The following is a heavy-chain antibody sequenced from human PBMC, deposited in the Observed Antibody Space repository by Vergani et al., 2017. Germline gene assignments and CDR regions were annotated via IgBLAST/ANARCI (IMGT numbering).Heavy chain of an antibody. CDR1: GGSIRSGDYY. CDR3: ARVRRDDSSGYYYYYGMDV. J-gene: IGHJ6*02. D-gene: IGHD3-22*01. Sequence: QVQLQESGPGLVKPSQTLSLTCTVSGGSIRSGDYYWSWIRQPPGKGLGWSGYIYYSGSTYYNPSLKSRVTISVDTSKNPFSLKLSSVTAADTAVYYCARVRRDDSSGYYYYYGMDVWGQGTTVTVSS. CDR2: IYYSGST. V-gene: IGHV4-30-4*01.